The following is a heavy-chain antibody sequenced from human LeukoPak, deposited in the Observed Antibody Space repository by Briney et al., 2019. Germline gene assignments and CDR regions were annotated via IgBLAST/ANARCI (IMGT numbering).Heavy chain of an antibody. D-gene: IGHD3-10*01. Sequence: GGSLRLSCAASGFTVSSNYMSWVRQAPGKGLEWVSVIYSGGSTYYADSVKGRFTISRDNSKNTLYLQMNSLRAEDTAVYYCARVRYGSGSYFLDYWGQGTLVTVSS. CDR3: ARVRYGSGSYFLDY. CDR1: GFTVSSNY. CDR2: IYSGGST. V-gene: IGHV3-53*01. J-gene: IGHJ4*02.